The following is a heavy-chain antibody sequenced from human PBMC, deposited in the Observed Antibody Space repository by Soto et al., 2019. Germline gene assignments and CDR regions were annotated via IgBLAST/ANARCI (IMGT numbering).Heavy chain of an antibody. J-gene: IGHJ5*02. D-gene: IGHD1-7*01. V-gene: IGHV3-30-3*01. CDR1: GFTFSSYA. CDR3: ARQELELRYNWFDP. CDR2: ISYDGSNK. Sequence: QVQLVESGGGVVQPGRSLRLSCAASGFTFSSYAMHWVRQAPGKGLEWVAVISYDGSNKYYADSVKGRFTISRDNSKNTLYLQMHSLRAEDTAVYYCARQELELRYNWFDPWGQGTLVTVSS.